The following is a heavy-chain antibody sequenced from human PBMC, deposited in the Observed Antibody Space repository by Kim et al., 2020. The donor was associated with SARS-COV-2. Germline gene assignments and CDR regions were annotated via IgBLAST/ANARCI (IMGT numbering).Heavy chain of an antibody. D-gene: IGHD3-10*01. CDR1: GYSISSGYY. J-gene: IGHJ4*02. CDR3: ARSGFADAQMIYGQIDY. V-gene: IGHV4-38-2*02. CDR2: IYHSGST. Sequence: SETLSLTCTVSGYSISSGYYWDWIRQPPGKGLEWIGSIYHSGSTYYNPSLKSRVTISVDTSKNQFSLKLSSVTAADTAVYYCARSGFADAQMIYGQIDYWGQGTLVTVSS.